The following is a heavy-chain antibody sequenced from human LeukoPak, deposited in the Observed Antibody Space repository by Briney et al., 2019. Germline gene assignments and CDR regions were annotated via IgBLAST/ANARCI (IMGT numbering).Heavy chain of an antibody. CDR3: AGDTPPGGDYYFDY. CDR2: IWNAGTNT. V-gene: IGHV3-33*01. J-gene: IGHJ4*02. CDR1: GFSFSTYG. D-gene: IGHD3-16*01. Sequence: GGSLRLSCAASGFSFSTYGVHWVRQAPGKGLEWVALIWNAGTNTYYADSVKGRFTISRDNSKNTLYLQMNSLRAEDTAIYYCAGDTPPGGDYYFDYWGQGTLVIVSS.